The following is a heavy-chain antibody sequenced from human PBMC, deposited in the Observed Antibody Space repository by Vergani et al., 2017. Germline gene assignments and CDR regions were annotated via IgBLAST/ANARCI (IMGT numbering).Heavy chain of an antibody. CDR2: IYYSGST. CDR1: GGSISSGDYY. Sequence: QVQLQESGPGLVKPSQTLSLTCTVSGGSISSGDYYWSWIRQPPGKGLEWIGYIYYSGSTYYNPSLKSRVTISVDTSKNQFSLKLSSVTAADTAVYYCAKMRVAAAGTRGSFDYWGQGTLVTVSS. V-gene: IGHV4-30-4*01. J-gene: IGHJ4*02. D-gene: IGHD6-13*01. CDR3: AKMRVAAAGTRGSFDY.